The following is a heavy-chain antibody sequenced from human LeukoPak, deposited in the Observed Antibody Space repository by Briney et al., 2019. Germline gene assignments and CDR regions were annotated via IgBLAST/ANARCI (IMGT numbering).Heavy chain of an antibody. CDR1: GFSFSSYG. V-gene: IGHV3-48*01. D-gene: IGHD2-15*01. CDR3: ARKGRVVAATKYNWFDP. Sequence: GGSLRLSCAASGFSFSSYGMNWVRQAPGKGLEWLSYLSNTNMIHYAESVKGRFTISRDNAKNSLYLQMDGLRAEDTAVYYCARKGRVVAATKYNWFDPWGQGTLVTVSS. J-gene: IGHJ5*02. CDR2: LSNTNMI.